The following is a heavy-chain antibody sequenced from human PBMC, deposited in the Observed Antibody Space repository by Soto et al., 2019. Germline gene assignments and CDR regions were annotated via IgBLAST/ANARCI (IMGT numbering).Heavy chain of an antibody. V-gene: IGHV4-59*01. D-gene: IGHD3-9*01. J-gene: IGHJ4*02. Sequence: PSETLSLTCTVSGGSISSYYWSWIRQPPGKGLEWIGYIYYSGSTNYNPSLKSRVTISVDTSKNQFSLKLSSVTAADTAVYYCARVGGDILTGYYKEFDYWGQGTLVTV. CDR3: ARVGGDILTGYYKEFDY. CDR2: IYYSGST. CDR1: GGSISSYY.